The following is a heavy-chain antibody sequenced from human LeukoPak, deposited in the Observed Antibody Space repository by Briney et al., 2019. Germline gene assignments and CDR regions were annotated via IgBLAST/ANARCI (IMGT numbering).Heavy chain of an antibody. CDR3: ARVHCSSTSCSREDYYYYMDV. CDR1: GYSISSGYY. J-gene: IGHJ6*03. Sequence: SETLSLTCAVSGYSISSGYYWGWIRQPPGKGLEWIGSIYHSGSTYYNPSLKGRVTISVDTSKNQFSLKLSSVTTADTAVYYCARVHCSSTSCSREDYYYYMDVWGKGTTVTVSS. V-gene: IGHV4-38-2*01. D-gene: IGHD2-2*01. CDR2: IYHSGST.